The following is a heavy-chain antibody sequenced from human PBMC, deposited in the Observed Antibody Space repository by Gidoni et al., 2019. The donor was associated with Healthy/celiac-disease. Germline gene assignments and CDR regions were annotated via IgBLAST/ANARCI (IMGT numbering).Heavy chain of an antibody. CDR3: AKSLYYYDSSGYPTRWYFDL. D-gene: IGHD3-22*01. V-gene: IGHV3-23*01. J-gene: IGHJ2*01. CDR2: ISGSGGST. CDR1: GFTFSSSA. Sequence: EVQLLESGGGLVQPGGSLRLSCAASGFTFSSSALSWVRQSPGKGLEWVSAISGSGGSTYYADSVKGRFTISRDNSKNTLYLQMNSLRAEDTAVYYCAKSLYYYDSSGYPTRWYFDLWGRGTLVTVSS.